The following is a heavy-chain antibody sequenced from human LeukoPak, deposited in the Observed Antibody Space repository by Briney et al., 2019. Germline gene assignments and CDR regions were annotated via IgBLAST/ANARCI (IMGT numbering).Heavy chain of an antibody. CDR2: TIQDGSEK. J-gene: IGHJ4*02. D-gene: IGHD5-12*01. CDR1: GFTFSDYW. CDR3: ARDLGGYSGYEGY. Sequence: GGSLRLSCVASGFTFSDYWMSWVRQAPGKGPEWVANTIQDGSEKYYAASVRGRFTISRDNAKRSLHLQMNSLRAEDTAVYYCARDLGGYSGYEGYWGQGTLVTVSS. V-gene: IGHV3-7*01.